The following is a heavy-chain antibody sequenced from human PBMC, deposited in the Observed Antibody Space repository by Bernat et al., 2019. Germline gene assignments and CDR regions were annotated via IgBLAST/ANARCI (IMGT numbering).Heavy chain of an antibody. D-gene: IGHD3-10*01. CDR1: GYTFTGYY. J-gene: IGHJ3*02. V-gene: IGHV1-2*02. CDR2: INPNSGGT. CDR3: AREAAYYGSGGTSPAAFDI. Sequence: QVQLVQSGAEVKKPGASVKVSCKASGYTFTGYYMHWVRQAPGQGLEWMGWINPNSGGTNYAQKFQGRVTMTRDTSISTAYMELSRLRSDDTAVYYCAREAAYYGSGGTSPAAFDIWGQGTMVTVSS.